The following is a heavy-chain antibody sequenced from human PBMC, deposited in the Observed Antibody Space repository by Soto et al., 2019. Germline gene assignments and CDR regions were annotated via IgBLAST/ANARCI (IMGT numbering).Heavy chain of an antibody. CDR1: GGSISSYY. CDR2: IYYSGST. Sequence: SETLSLTCTVSGGSISSYYWSWIRQPPGKGLEWIGYIYYSGSTNYNPSLKSRVTISVDTSKNQFSLKLSSVTAADTAVYYCARDLRGRRNWFDPWGQGTLVTVSS. CDR3: ARDLRGRRNWFDP. J-gene: IGHJ5*02. V-gene: IGHV4-59*01.